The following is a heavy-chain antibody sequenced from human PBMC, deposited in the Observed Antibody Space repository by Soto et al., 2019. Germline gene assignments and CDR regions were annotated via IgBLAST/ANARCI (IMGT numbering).Heavy chain of an antibody. D-gene: IGHD5-18*01. CDR3: AREYTYGSNFFDC. Sequence: QVQLQESGPGLVKPSQTLSHSCTVSGGSISSAAYYWSWIRQHPGKGLEWIGYISHSGSTYYTPSLKSRVIISADTSNNQFSLNLTSVTAADTAVYYCAREYTYGSNFFDCWGQGALVTVSS. J-gene: IGHJ4*02. V-gene: IGHV4-31*03. CDR2: ISHSGST. CDR1: GGSISSAAYY.